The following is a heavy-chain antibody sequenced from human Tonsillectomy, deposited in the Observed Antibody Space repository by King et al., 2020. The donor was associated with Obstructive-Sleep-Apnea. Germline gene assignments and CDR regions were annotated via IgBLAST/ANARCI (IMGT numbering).Heavy chain of an antibody. CDR3: PTESPQYYDILTGFGMDV. Sequence: VQLVESGGGLVKPGESLRVSCAASGFTFANAWMTWVRQAPGRGLEWVGRIKSKSDGETIDYAVPVRGRFSISRDDSNKTLYLEMNRLKTEDTAVYYCPTESPQYYDILTGFGMDVWGQGTTVTVS. D-gene: IGHD3-9*01. V-gene: IGHV3-15*01. CDR1: GFTFANAW. J-gene: IGHJ6*02. CDR2: IKSKSDGETI.